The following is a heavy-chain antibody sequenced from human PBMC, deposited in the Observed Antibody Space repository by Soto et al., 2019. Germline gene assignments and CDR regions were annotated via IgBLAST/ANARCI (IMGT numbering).Heavy chain of an antibody. Sequence: QLVQSGAEVKKPGSSVKVSCKTSGGTFRNYNIGWVRQAPGQGLEWMGGIIPMFATPHYAQKFQGRVTITADASTNTAYMELSSLRSEDTAVYYCARELVNMAGGWFDPWGHGTLVTVSS. J-gene: IGHJ5*02. V-gene: IGHV1-69*01. CDR3: ARELVNMAGGWFDP. CDR2: IIPMFATP. D-gene: IGHD3-3*01. CDR1: GGTFRNYN.